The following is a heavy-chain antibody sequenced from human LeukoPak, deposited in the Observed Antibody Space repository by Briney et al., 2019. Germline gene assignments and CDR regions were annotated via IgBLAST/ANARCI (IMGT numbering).Heavy chain of an antibody. J-gene: IGHJ4*02. CDR1: GGSISSSSYY. Sequence: PSETLSLTCTVSGGSISSSSYYWGWIRQPPGKGLEWIGSIYYSGSTYYNPSLKSRVTISVDTSKNQFSLKLSSVTAADTAVYYCASEETGGLWDYWGQGTLVTVSS. CDR2: IYYSGST. V-gene: IGHV4-39*07. CDR3: ASEETGGLWDY. D-gene: IGHD3-10*01.